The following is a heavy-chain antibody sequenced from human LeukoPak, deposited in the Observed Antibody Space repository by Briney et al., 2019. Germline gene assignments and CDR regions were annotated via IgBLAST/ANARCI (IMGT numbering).Heavy chain of an antibody. V-gene: IGHV4-59*01. CDR3: ASDYCGYGRWDY. Sequence: SETLSLTCTVSGGSISSYYWSWLPRPPGEGLEGLGYIYYSGRTNYNTSLKGRVTISVDPSKDQFSLKLSSVTAADTAVYYCASDYCGYGRWDYWGQGTLVPVSS. CDR1: GGSISSYY. CDR2: IYYSGRT. D-gene: IGHD5-12*01. J-gene: IGHJ4*02.